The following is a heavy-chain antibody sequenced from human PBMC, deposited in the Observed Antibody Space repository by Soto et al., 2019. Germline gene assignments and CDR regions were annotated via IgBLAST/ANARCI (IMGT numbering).Heavy chain of an antibody. CDR1: GGSISSSNW. Sequence: SETLSLTCAVSGGSISSSNWWSWVRQPPGKGLEWIGEIYHSGSTNYNPSLKSRVTISVDKSKNQFSLKLSSVTAADTAVYYCARDLGVVAVTGVYYYYGMDVWGQGTTVTVSS. V-gene: IGHV4-4*02. J-gene: IGHJ6*02. D-gene: IGHD2-15*01. CDR3: ARDLGVVAVTGVYYYYGMDV. CDR2: IYHSGST.